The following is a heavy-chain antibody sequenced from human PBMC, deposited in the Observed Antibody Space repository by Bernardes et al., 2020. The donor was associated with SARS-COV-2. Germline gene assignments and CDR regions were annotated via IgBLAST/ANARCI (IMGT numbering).Heavy chain of an antibody. D-gene: IGHD3-9*01. CDR3: ARLRYFDWCPDY. V-gene: IGHV4-39*01. CDR1: GGSISSSSYY. CDR2: IYYSGST. J-gene: IGHJ4*02. Sequence: SETLSLTCTVSGGSISSSSYYWGWIRQPPGKGLEWIGSIYYSGSTYYNPSLKSRVTISVDTSKNQFSLKLSSVTAADTAVYYCARLRYFDWCPDYWGQGTLVTVSS.